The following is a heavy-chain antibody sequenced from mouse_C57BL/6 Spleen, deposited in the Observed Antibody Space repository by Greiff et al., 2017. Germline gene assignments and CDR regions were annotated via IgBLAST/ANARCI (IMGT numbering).Heavy chain of an antibody. J-gene: IGHJ3*01. Sequence: VQLQQPGAELVMPGASVKLSCKASGYTFTSYWMHWVKQRPGQGLEWIGEIDPSDSYTNYNQKFKGKSTLTVDKSSSTAYMQLSSLTSEDSAVYYCARGGNRDYDGYYGLFAYWGQGTLVTVSA. CDR3: ARGGNRDYDGYYGLFAY. D-gene: IGHD2-3*01. CDR2: IDPSDSYT. CDR1: GYTFTSYW. V-gene: IGHV1-69*01.